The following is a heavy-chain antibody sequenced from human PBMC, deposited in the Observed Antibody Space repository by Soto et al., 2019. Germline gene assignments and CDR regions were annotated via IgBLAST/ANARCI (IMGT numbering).Heavy chain of an antibody. D-gene: IGHD3-3*01. CDR1: GYTFTGYY. Sequence: ASVKVSCKASGYTFTGYYMHWVRQAPGQGLEWMGWINPNSGGTNYAQKFQGRVTMTRDTSISTAYMELSRLRSDDTAVYYCARGGSGILDWFDAFDICGQGTMVTVSS. CDR2: INPNSGGT. V-gene: IGHV1-2*02. J-gene: IGHJ3*02. CDR3: ARGGSGILDWFDAFDI.